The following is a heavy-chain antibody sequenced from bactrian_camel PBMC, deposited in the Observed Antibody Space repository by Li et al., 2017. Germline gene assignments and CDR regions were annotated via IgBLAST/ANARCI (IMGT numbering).Heavy chain of an antibody. CDR2: ISSDGTT. Sequence: DVQLVESGGGEAQTGGSLRLSCIASGFTFEDSAMAWYRQRKGSQCELVASISSDGTTWYSEDVKGRFTISRDNAKKTENLQMDSLKPEDTAMYYCAKGRPRLGLVAADLDRGQGTQVTVS. D-gene: IGHD7*01. CDR3: AKGRPRLGLVAADLD. V-gene: IGHV3S66*01. CDR1: GFTFEDSA. J-gene: IGHJ4*01.